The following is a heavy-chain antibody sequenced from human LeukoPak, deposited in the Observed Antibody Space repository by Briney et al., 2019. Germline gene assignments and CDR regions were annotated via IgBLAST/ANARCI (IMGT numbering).Heavy chain of an antibody. CDR2: IYTGGTT. Sequence: GGSLRLSCAASGFTVSSNYMSWVRQAPGKGLEWVSLIYTGGTTYYAGSVKGRFTISRDNSKNTLYLQMNSLRAEDTAVYYCAAASGDYVNGNDYWGQGTLVTVSS. CDR1: GFTVSSNY. V-gene: IGHV3-53*01. D-gene: IGHD4-17*01. J-gene: IGHJ4*02. CDR3: AAASGDYVNGNDY.